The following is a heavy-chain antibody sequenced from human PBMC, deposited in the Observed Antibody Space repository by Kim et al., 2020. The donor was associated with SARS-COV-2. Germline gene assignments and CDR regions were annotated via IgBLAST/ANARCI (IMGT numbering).Heavy chain of an antibody. D-gene: IGHD2-21*02. V-gene: IGHV3-48*02. CDR2: ISGSGSFI. CDR1: GFTFSSYS. J-gene: IGHJ4*02. CDR3: ARDLGPYCGGVCYSAVGY. Sequence: GGSLRLSCEASGFTFSSYSMNWVRQAPGKGLEWVSYISGSGSFIYYADSVEGRFTISRDNAKNSLSLQMNSLRDDDTAVYYCARDLGPYCGGVCYSAVGYWGQGILVTVSS.